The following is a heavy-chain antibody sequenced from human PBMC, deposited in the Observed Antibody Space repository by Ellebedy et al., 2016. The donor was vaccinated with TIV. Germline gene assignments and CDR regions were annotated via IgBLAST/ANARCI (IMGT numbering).Heavy chain of an antibody. CDR1: GFTFSSYS. D-gene: IGHD2-2*01. CDR2: ISSSSNYI. CDR3: ARDGCSTTSCYYYYYGMDV. J-gene: IGHJ6*02. V-gene: IGHV3-21*01. Sequence: GGSLRLSCAASGFTFSSYSMNWVRQAPGKGLEWVSSISSSSNYIYYADSVKGRFTISRDNAKNSLYLQMNSLRAEDTAVYYCARDGCSTTSCYYYYYGMDVWGQGTTVTVSS.